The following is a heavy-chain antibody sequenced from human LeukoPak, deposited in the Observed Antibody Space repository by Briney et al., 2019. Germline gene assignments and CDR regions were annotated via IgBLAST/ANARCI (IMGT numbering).Heavy chain of an antibody. J-gene: IGHJ4*02. D-gene: IGHD6-13*01. CDR2: IIPIFGTA. CDR1: GGTFSSYA. CDR3: ASGPSSWFAFDI. Sequence: SVKVSCKASGGTFSSYAISWVRQAPGQGLEWMGGIIPIFGTANYAQKFQGRVTVTRNTSISTAYMELRSLRSEDTAVYYCASGPSSWFAFDIWGQGTLVTVSS. V-gene: IGHV1-69*05.